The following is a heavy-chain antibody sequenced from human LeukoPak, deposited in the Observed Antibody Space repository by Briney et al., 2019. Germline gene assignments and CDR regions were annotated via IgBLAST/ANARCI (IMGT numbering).Heavy chain of an antibody. CDR2: ISSSSSYI. V-gene: IGHV3-21*01. CDR1: GFTFSSYS. D-gene: IGHD3-22*01. J-gene: IGHJ4*02. Sequence: PGGSLRLSCAASGFTFSSYSMNWVRQAPGKGLEWVSSISSSSSYIYYADSVKGRFTISRDNAKNSLYLQMNSLRAEDTAVYYCARAPYQYYYDSSGYSPLGYWGQGTLVTVSS. CDR3: ARAPYQYYYDSSGYSPLGY.